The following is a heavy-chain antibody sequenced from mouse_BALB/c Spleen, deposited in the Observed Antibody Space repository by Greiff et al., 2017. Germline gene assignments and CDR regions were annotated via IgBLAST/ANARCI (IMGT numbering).Heavy chain of an antibody. V-gene: IGHV2-2*02. J-gene: IGHJ4*01. Sequence: QVQLKESGPGLVQPSQSLSITCTVSGFSLTSYGVHWVRQSPGKGLEWLGVIWSGGSTDYNAAFISRLSISKDNSKSQVFFKMNSLQANDTAIYYCARNGDGYDYYAMDYWGQGTSVTVSS. CDR3: ARNGDGYDYYAMDY. CDR1: GFSLTSYG. CDR2: IWSGGST. D-gene: IGHD2-2*01.